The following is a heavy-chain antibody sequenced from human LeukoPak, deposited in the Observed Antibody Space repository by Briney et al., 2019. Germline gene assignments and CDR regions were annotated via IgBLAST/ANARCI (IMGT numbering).Heavy chain of an antibody. D-gene: IGHD3-10*01. CDR3: ARHIFYYGSGSPHFDY. Sequence: SETLSLTCAVSGGSISSGGQSWSWMRQPPGKGLEWIGYIYHSGNTYYNPSLKSRVTISVDTSKNQFSLKLSSVTAADTAVYYCARHIFYYGSGSPHFDYWGQGTLVTVSS. CDR1: GGSISSGGQS. CDR2: IYHSGNT. J-gene: IGHJ4*02. V-gene: IGHV4-30-2*01.